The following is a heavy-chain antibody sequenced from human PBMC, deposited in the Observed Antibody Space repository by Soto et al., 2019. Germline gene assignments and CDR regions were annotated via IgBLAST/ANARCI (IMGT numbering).Heavy chain of an antibody. CDR1: GFTFCHFA. V-gene: IGHV3-23*01. CDR3: AKDTSRSRYYMDV. Sequence: VQVLESWGGSVQPGGSLRLSCAASGFTFCHFAMRWVRPAPGKGLEWVSEIPGRTGTTYYTDSVRGRFIISRDNSKNTLHRQMNSLRAEDTAVYYCAKDTSRSRYYMDVWGKGTTVTVSS. D-gene: IGHD2-2*01. J-gene: IGHJ6*04. CDR2: IPGRTGTT.